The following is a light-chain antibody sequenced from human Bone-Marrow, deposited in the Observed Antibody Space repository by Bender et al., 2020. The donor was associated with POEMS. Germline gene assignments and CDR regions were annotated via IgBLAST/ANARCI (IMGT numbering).Light chain of an antibody. V-gene: IGLV6-57*01. CDR1: SGNIASNF. CDR3: QSYDNNIV. J-gene: IGLJ2*01. CDR2: EDN. Sequence: NFMLTQPHSVSESPGKTVTISCTRSSGNIASNFVQWYQQRPGSSPTTVIFEDNLRPSGVPDRFSGSVDSSSNSASLTISGLKTEDEADYFCQSYDNNIVFGGGTKLTVL.